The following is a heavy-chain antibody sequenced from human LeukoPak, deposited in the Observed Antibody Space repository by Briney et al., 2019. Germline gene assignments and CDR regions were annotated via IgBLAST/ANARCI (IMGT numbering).Heavy chain of an antibody. V-gene: IGHV3-23*01. CDR1: GFTCSSYA. D-gene: IGHD6-19*01. CDR2: ISCSGGIT. J-gene: IGHJ4*02. Sequence: GGSLILFCAASGFTCSSYAMSWVRHAPGEGLEGVSAISCSGGITYYADSVKGRFTISRDNSKNTLSLQMNSLRAEDTAVYYCANASPEYSSGWSGAIDYWGQGTLVTVSS. CDR3: ANASPEYSSGWSGAIDY.